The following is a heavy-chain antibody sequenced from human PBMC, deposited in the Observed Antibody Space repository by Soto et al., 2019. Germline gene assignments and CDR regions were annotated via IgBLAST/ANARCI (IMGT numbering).Heavy chain of an antibody. CDR1: GYTVTSYG. J-gene: IGHJ6*02. CDR2: ISAYNGNT. Sequence: QVQLVQSGPEVKKHGASVKVSCKASGYTVTSYGISWVRQAPGQVLEWMGWISAYNGNTNYAQKLQGRVTMTTDTSTSTAYMELRSLRSDDTAVYYCAREALLRLYYYYGMDVWGQGTTVTVSS. CDR3: AREALLRLYYYYGMDV. V-gene: IGHV1-18*01. D-gene: IGHD1-26*01.